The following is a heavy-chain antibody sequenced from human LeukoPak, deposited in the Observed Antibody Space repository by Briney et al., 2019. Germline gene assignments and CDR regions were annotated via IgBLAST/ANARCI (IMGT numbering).Heavy chain of an antibody. Sequence: GGSLRLSCAVSGFTFSDYYMSWIRQAPGKGLEGVSYISSSSSDTNYADSVRGRFTISRDNAKNSLYLQMNSLRAEDTAMYYCARTPYTSIWYYFDYWGQGTLVTVSS. CDR2: ISSSSSDT. CDR1: GFTFSDYY. V-gene: IGHV3-11*03. CDR3: ARTPYTSIWYYFDY. D-gene: IGHD6-13*01. J-gene: IGHJ4*02.